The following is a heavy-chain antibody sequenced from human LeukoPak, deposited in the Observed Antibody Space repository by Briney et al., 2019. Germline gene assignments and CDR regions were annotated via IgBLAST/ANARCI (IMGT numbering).Heavy chain of an antibody. CDR1: GFTFSSYE. D-gene: IGHD6-19*01. CDR2: IGSSGSTM. V-gene: IGHV3-48*03. J-gene: IGHJ3*02. CDR3: AREAVGGAFDI. Sequence: GGSLRLSGAASGFTFSSYEMNWVRQAPGKGLEWVSYIGSSGSTMYYADSVKGRFTISRDNAKNSLFLQMNSLRAEDTAVYYCAREAVGGAFDIWGQGTMVTVSS.